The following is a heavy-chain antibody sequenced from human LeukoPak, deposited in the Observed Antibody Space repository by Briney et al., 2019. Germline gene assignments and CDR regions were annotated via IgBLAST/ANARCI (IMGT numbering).Heavy chain of an antibody. Sequence: SETLSLTCAVYGGSFSGYYWSWIRQPPGKGLEWIGEINHSGSTNYNPSLKSRVTISVDTSKNQFSLKLSSVTAADTAVYYCARDDYGVRTGYWGQGTVFTVSS. CDR1: GGSFSGYY. J-gene: IGHJ4*02. D-gene: IGHD4-17*01. V-gene: IGHV4-34*01. CDR3: ARDDYGVRTGY. CDR2: INHSGST.